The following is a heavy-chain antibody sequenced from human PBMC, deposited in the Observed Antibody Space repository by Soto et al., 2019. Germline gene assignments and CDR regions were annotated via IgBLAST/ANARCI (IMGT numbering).Heavy chain of an antibody. J-gene: IGHJ4*02. Sequence: GGSLRLSCAASGFTFSSYWMHWVRQAPGKGLVWVSRINSDGSSTSYADSVKGRFTISRDNAKNTLYLQMNSLRAEDTAVYYCARRGDYGDYFDYRGQRTLVTVSS. CDR3: ARRGDYGDYFDY. CDR1: GFTFSSYW. V-gene: IGHV3-74*01. D-gene: IGHD4-17*01. CDR2: INSDGSST.